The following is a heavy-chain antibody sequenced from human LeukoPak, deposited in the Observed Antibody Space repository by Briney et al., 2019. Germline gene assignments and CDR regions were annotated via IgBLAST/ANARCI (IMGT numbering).Heavy chain of an antibody. CDR3: AAAYDSSGYRDGFDP. V-gene: IGHV1-69-2*01. D-gene: IGHD3-22*01. J-gene: IGHJ5*02. Sequence: ASVKVSCKVSGYTFTDYYMHWVHKAPGKGLEWMGLVDPEDGETIYAEKFQGRVTTTADTSTDTAYLELSSLRSEDTAVYYCAAAYDSSGYRDGFDPWGQGTLVTVSS. CDR2: VDPEDGET. CDR1: GYTFTDYY.